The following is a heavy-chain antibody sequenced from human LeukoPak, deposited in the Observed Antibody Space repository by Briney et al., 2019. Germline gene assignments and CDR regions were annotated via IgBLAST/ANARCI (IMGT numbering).Heavy chain of an antibody. CDR1: GSSLSRGDFY. CDR3: ARVQGGDYDYVWGSYRPKVFDS. CDR2: ISYSGRS. Sequence: SETLSLTCTVSGSSLSRGDFYWSWIRQPPGKGLEWIGYISYSGRSYFNPSLKSRVTISIDTSKNQFSLKLSSVTAADTAVYYCARVQGGDYDYVWGSYRPKVFDSWGQGTLVTVSS. D-gene: IGHD3-16*02. V-gene: IGHV4-30-4*01. J-gene: IGHJ4*02.